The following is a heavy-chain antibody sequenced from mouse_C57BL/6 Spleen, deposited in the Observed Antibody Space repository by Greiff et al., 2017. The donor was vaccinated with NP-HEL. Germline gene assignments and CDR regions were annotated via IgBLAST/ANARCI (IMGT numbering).Heavy chain of an antibody. D-gene: IGHD1-1*01. CDR2: ISDGGSYT. V-gene: IGHV5-4*01. CDR3: ARDNYGSSYDYAMDY. CDR1: GFTFSSYA. Sequence: EVKVVESGGGLVKPGGSLKLSCAASGFTFSSYAMSWVRQTPEKRLEWVATISDGGSYTYYPDNVKGRFTISRDNAKNNLYLQMSHLKSEDTAMYYCARDNYGSSYDYAMDYWGQGTSVTVSS. J-gene: IGHJ4*01.